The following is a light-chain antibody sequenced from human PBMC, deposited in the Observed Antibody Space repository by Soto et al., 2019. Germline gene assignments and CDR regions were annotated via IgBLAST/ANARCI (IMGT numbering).Light chain of an antibody. V-gene: IGKV1-5*01. CDR1: QSVSHW. J-gene: IGKJ2*01. CDR3: QQYNSYQYT. CDR2: DAS. Sequence: DIQMTQSPSTLSASVGDRVTITCRASQSVSHWLAWYQQKPGKAPKALIYDASTLETGVPSRFSGSGSGTDFTLTISSLQPDDFATYYCQQYNSYQYTVGQGTKVDIK.